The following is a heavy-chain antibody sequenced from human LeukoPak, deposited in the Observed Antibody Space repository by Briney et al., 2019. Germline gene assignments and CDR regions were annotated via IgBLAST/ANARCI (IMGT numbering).Heavy chain of an antibody. J-gene: IGHJ4*02. Sequence: GGSLRLSCAASGFTFSSYAMSWVRQAPAKGLEWVSTISGSGGSTSYADSVKGRFTISRDNSKNTLYLQMNSLRAGDTAVYYCARDLQSIAAAGFFDYWGQGTLVTVSS. CDR3: ARDLQSIAAAGFFDY. CDR2: ISGSGGST. D-gene: IGHD6-13*01. V-gene: IGHV3-23*01. CDR1: GFTFSSYA.